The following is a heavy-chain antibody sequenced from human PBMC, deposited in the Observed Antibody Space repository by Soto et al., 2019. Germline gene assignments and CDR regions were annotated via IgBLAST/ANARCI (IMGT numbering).Heavy chain of an antibody. V-gene: IGHV4-38-2*01. CDR1: ASSISSAYF. J-gene: IGHJ3*02. D-gene: IGHD2-15*01. CDR2: IFHTGGT. CDR3: ARTWLAGGTPADAFDI. Sequence: SETLSLTCAVPASSISSAYFWGWIRQPPGKGLEWIATIFHTGGTYYNPSLKSRVTISVDTSNNQFSLRLNSVTAADTALYFCARTWLAGGTPADAFDIWGQGTMVTVSS.